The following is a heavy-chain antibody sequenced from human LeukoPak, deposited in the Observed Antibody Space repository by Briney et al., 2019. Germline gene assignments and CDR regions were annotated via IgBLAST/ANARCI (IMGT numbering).Heavy chain of an antibody. Sequence: PSETLSLTCTVSGGSIGSYYWSWIRQPPGKGLEWIGYIYYSGSTNYNPSLKSRVTISVDTSKNQFSLKLSSVTAADTAVYYCARGRPLYSGYDFDYWGQGTLVTVSS. V-gene: IGHV4-59*01. CDR1: GGSIGSYY. J-gene: IGHJ4*02. CDR2: IYYSGST. CDR3: ARGRPLYSGYDFDY. D-gene: IGHD5-12*01.